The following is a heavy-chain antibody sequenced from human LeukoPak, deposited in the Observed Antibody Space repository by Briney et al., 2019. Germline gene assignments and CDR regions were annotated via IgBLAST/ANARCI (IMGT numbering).Heavy chain of an antibody. V-gene: IGHV4-34*01. CDR3: ARGGYGVRVGEDY. J-gene: IGHJ4*02. CDR2: INHSRST. Sequence: ASETLSLTCAVYGGSFSGYYWSWIRQPPGKGLEWIGEINHSRSTNYNPSLKSRVTISVDTSKNQFSLKLSSVTAADTAVYYCARGGYGVRVGEDYWGQGTLVTVSS. CDR1: GGSFSGYY. D-gene: IGHD3-16*01.